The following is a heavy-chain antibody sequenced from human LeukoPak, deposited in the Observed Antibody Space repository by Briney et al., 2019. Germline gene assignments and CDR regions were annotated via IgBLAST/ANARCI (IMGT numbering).Heavy chain of an antibody. J-gene: IGHJ6*04. Sequence: ASVKVSCKASGHTFTSYGISWVRQAPGQGLEWMGWISAYNGNTNYAQKLQGRVTMTTDTSTSTAYMELRSLRSDDTAVYYCGFGEFNYNYYYYGMDVWGKGTTVTVPS. CDR2: ISAYNGNT. D-gene: IGHD3-10*01. CDR3: GFGEFNYNYYYYGMDV. CDR1: GHTFTSYG. V-gene: IGHV1-18*04.